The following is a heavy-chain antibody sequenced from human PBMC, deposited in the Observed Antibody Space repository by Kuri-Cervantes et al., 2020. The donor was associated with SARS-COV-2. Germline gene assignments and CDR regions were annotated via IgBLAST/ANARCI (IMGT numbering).Heavy chain of an antibody. J-gene: IGHJ4*02. Sequence: GESLKISCAASGFSFSTYAMTWVRQARGKGLEWVSSISSESAYIYYAESVRGRFAISRDNARKSVYLQMNSLRAEDTAGYYCAIDPRTVATRLPGYWGQGTLVTVSS. CDR2: ISSESAYI. CDR3: AIDPRTVATRLPGY. CDR1: GFSFSTYA. D-gene: IGHD5-12*01. V-gene: IGHV3-21*01.